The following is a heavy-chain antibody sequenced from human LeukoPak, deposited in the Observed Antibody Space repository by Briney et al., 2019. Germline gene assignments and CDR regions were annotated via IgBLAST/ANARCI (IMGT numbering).Heavy chain of an antibody. CDR3: SKGPTAMAGSPFDF. V-gene: IGHV6-1*01. J-gene: IGHJ4*02. Sequence: SQTLSLTCAISGDTVSSNSAAWNWIRQSPSRGLEWLGRTYYRSKWYNDYAVSVKSRITINPDTSKNQLSLQLNSVTPQDTAVYYCSKGPTAMAGSPFDFWGQGTLVTVSS. CDR2: TYYRSKWYN. D-gene: IGHD5-18*01. CDR1: GDTVSSNSAA.